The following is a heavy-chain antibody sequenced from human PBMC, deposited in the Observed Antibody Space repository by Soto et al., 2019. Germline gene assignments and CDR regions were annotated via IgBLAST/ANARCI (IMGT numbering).Heavy chain of an antibody. CDR3: ARERAGWNYVGWFDP. CDR2: IYTSGST. J-gene: IGHJ5*02. CDR1: GGSISSYY. V-gene: IGHV4-4*07. D-gene: IGHD1-7*01. Sequence: QVQLQESGPGLVKSSETLSLTCTVSGGSISSYYWSWIRQPAGKGLEWIGRIYTSGSTNYNPSLKSRVTMSVDTSKNQFSLKLSSVTAADTAVDYCARERAGWNYVGWFDPWGQGTLVTVSS.